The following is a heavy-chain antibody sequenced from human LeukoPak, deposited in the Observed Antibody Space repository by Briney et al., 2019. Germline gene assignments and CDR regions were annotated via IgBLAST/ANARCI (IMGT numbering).Heavy chain of an antibody. CDR1: GFTFSGYF. V-gene: IGHV3-48*02. D-gene: IGHD1-26*01. J-gene: IGHJ3*02. CDR2: ICSSTNSM. Sequence: GGALRLSCAASGFTFSGYFMAWGRQAPGKGLEGVSYICSSTNSMYYADSVKGRFTISRHNAKNSLSLQMNSLRDEDTALYYCARESGFAFHIWGQGTVVTVSS. CDR3: ARESGFAFHI.